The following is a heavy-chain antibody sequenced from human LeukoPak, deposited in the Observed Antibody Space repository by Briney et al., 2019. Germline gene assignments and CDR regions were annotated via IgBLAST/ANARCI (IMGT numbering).Heavy chain of an antibody. CDR3: ARDLTHHSSGYTFDY. CDR2: INPSGGST. CDR1: GYTFTSYY. Sequence: ASVKVSCKASGYTFTSYYMHWVRQAPGQGLGWMGIINPSGGSTSYAQKFQGRVTMTRDMSTSTVYMELSSLRSEDTAVYYCARDLTHHSSGYTFDYWGQGTLVTVSS. V-gene: IGHV1-46*01. J-gene: IGHJ4*02. D-gene: IGHD3-22*01.